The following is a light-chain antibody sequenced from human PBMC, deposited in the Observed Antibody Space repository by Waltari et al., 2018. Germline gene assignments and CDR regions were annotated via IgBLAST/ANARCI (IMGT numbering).Light chain of an antibody. CDR1: QSVISY. Sequence: EIVLTQSPATLSLSPGERATLSCRASQSVISYLAWCQQKPGQAPRLLIYDASNRATGIPARFSVSGSGTDFTLTISSLEPEDFAVYYCQQRSNWPLTFGGGTKVEIK. CDR2: DAS. V-gene: IGKV3-11*01. J-gene: IGKJ4*01. CDR3: QQRSNWPLT.